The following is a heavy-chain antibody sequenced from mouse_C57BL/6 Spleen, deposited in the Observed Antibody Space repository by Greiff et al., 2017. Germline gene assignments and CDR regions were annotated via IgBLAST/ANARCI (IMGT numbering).Heavy chain of an antibody. Sequence: EVKLLESGEGLVKPGGSLKLSCAASGFTFSSYAMSWVRQTPEKRLECVAYISSGGDYIYYADTVKGRCTISRDNARNTLYLQMSSLKSEDTAMYYCTRDRNWGAWFAYWGQGTLVTVSA. D-gene: IGHD4-1*01. CDR3: TRDRNWGAWFAY. CDR2: ISSGGDYI. V-gene: IGHV5-9-1*02. CDR1: GFTFSSYA. J-gene: IGHJ3*01.